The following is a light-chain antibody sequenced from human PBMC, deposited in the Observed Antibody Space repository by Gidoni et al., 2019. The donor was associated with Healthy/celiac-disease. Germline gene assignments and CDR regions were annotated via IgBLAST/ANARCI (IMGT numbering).Light chain of an antibody. J-gene: IGLJ2*01. CDR3: CSYAGSSTLV. V-gene: IGLV2-23*01. CDR1: SSDVGSYNL. Sequence: QSALTQPASVSGSPGQSITISCPGTSSDVGSYNLVSWYQQHPGKAPNLMIYEGSKRPSGVSNRFSGSKSGNTASLTISGLQAEDEADYYCCSYAGSSTLVFVGGTKLTVL. CDR2: EGS.